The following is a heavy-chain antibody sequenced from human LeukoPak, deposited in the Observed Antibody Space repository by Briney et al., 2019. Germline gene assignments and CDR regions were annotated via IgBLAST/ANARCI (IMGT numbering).Heavy chain of an antibody. CDR2: IRDKGYGHAT. CDR3: AKSRIGAAARDIDY. D-gene: IGHD6-13*01. CDR1: GFTFSDSA. J-gene: IGHJ4*02. V-gene: IGHV3-73*01. Sequence: GGSLRLSCAASGFTFSDSAIHWVRQASGKGLEWVGRIRDKGYGHATAYAASVKGRFTLSRDDSGNTAYLQMDSLRVEDTAVYYCAKSRIGAAARDIDYWGQGSLVTVSS.